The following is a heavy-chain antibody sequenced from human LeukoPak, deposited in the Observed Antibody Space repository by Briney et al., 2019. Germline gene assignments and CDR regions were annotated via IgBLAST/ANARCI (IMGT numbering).Heavy chain of an antibody. J-gene: IGHJ5*02. D-gene: IGHD3-9*01. CDR3: ARVSTSGYRDWLDP. CDR1: GYTFADYY. Sequence: ASVKVSCKASGYTFADYYIHRVRQAPGQGLEWMGWIYPKSGGTNSAQKFQGRVTMTRDTSISTAYMELSRLKFDDTAVYYCARVSTSGYRDWLDPWGQGTLVTVSS. V-gene: IGHV1-2*02. CDR2: IYPKSGGT.